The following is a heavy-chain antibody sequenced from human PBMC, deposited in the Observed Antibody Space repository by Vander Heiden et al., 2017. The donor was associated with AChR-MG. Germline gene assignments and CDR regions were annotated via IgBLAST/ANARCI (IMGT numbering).Heavy chain of an antibody. CDR1: GFTLRSNY. CDR3: ASMGDYYGSSGRDAFDI. CDR2: IYSGGST. D-gene: IGHD3-22*01. V-gene: IGHV3-53*01. J-gene: IGHJ3*02. Sequence: DVPLVASGGGCTQPGGSLRLPCAPSGFTLRSNYMGWVRQAPGKGREWVSGIYSGGSTYYADSVKDRFTISRDNSKNTLYLQMNSLRAEDTAVYYCASMGDYYGSSGRDAFDIWGQGTMVTVSS.